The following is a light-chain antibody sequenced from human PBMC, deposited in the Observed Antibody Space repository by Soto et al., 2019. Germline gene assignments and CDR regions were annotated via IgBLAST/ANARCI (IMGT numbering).Light chain of an antibody. J-gene: IGLJ1*01. CDR1: SSNIGSNY. CDR2: RSD. Sequence: QSVLTQPPSASGTPGQRVTISRSGSSSNIGSNYVCWYQHLPGTAPKLLIYRSDQRPSGVPDRFSGSKSGTSASLAISGLLSEDEADYYCAAWDDSLSGYVFGTGTKLTVL. CDR3: AAWDDSLSGYV. V-gene: IGLV1-47*01.